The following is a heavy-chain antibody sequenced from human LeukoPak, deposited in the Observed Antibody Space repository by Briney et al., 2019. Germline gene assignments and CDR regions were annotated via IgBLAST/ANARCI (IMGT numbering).Heavy chain of an antibody. J-gene: IGHJ4*02. CDR3: ARAYYYDSSGYYPFDY. Sequence: GGSLRLSCAASGFTFSDYYMSWIRQAPGKGLEWVSYISSSGGPIYYADSVKGRFTISRDNAKNTLYLQMNSLRAEDTAVYYCARAYYYDSSGYYPFDYWGQGTLVTVSS. V-gene: IGHV3-11*04. CDR1: GFTFSDYY. CDR2: ISSSGGPI. D-gene: IGHD3-22*01.